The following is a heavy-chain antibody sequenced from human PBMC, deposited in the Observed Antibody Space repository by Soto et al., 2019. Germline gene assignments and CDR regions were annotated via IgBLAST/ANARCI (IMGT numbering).Heavy chain of an antibody. J-gene: IGHJ6*03. CDR3: ARTVLGPDLLADSFVDYYYYMDV. Sequence: PGGSLRLSCAASGFTFSDYYMSWTRQAPGKGLEWVSYISSSSSYTNYADSVKGRFTISRDNAKNSLYLQMNSLRAADTAVYYCARTVLGPDLLADSFVDYYYYMDVWGQGTTVTVSS. CDR1: GFTFSDYY. D-gene: IGHD3-9*01. CDR2: ISSSSSYT. V-gene: IGHV3-11*03.